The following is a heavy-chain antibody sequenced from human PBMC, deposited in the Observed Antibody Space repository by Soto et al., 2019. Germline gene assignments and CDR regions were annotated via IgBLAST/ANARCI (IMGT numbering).Heavy chain of an antibody. CDR3: AGDGIRLWTLNYFDY. V-gene: IGHV3-74*01. CDR1: GFTFSSYW. D-gene: IGHD5-18*01. Sequence: EVQLVESGGGLVQPGGSLRLSCAASGFTFSSYWMHWVRQAPGKGLVWVSRINSDGSSTSYADSVKGRFTISRDNAKNTLYLQMNSLGAEDTAVYCCAGDGIRLWTLNYFDYWGQGTRVTVSS. J-gene: IGHJ4*02. CDR2: INSDGSST.